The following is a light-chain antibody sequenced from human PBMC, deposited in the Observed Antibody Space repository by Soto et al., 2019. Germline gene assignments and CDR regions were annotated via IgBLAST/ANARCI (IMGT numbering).Light chain of an antibody. CDR2: EVI. CDR3: CSFAGSSTFYV. CDR1: SSDVGSYNL. V-gene: IGLV2-23*02. J-gene: IGLJ1*01. Sequence: QSALTQPASVSGSPGQSITISCTGTSSDVGSYNLVSWYQQHPGKAPKLMIYEVIKRPSGVSNRSSGSKSGNTASLTSSGIQDEDEPDYYCCSFAGSSTFYVFGTGTKLTVL.